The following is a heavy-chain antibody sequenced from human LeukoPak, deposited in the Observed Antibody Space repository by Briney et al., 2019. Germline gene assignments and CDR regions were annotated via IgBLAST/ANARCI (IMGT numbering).Heavy chain of an antibody. CDR3: ARDGAAAGSGYYYMDV. V-gene: IGHV3-30-3*01. Sequence: PGRSLRLSCAASGFTFSSYAMHWVRQAPGKGLEWVAVISYDGSNKYYADSVKGRFTISRDNSKNTLYLQMNSLRAEDTAVYYCARDGAAAGSGYYYMDVWGNGTTVTVSS. D-gene: IGHD6-13*01. CDR1: GFTFSSYA. CDR2: ISYDGSNK. J-gene: IGHJ6*03.